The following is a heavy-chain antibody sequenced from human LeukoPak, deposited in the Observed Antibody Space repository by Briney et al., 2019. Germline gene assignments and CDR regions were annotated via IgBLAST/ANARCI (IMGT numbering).Heavy chain of an antibody. Sequence: SVKVSCKASGGTFSSYAISWVRQAPGQGLEWMGGIIPIFGTANYAQKFQGGVTITADESTSTAYMELSSLRSEDTAVYYCARVALQQQLVKSWFDPWGQGTLVTVSS. CDR2: IIPIFGTA. CDR3: ARVALQQQLVKSWFDP. CDR1: GGTFSSYA. V-gene: IGHV1-69*13. J-gene: IGHJ5*02. D-gene: IGHD6-13*01.